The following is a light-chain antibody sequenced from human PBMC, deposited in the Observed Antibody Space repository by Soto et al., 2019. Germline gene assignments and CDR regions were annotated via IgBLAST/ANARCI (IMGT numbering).Light chain of an antibody. V-gene: IGKV3D-11*01. Sequence: EIVLTQSPATLSLSPGERATLSCRASQGVSSFLAWCQRKPGQAPRLLIYDAPNMATGIPARFSGSGPGTYFTLTISSLEPEDFALYYCQHRSNWHGLTVGGGTKVEIK. CDR2: DAP. J-gene: IGKJ4*01. CDR1: QGVSSF. CDR3: QHRSNWHGLT.